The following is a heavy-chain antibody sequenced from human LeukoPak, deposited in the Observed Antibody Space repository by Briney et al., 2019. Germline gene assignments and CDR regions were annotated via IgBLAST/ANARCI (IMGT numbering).Heavy chain of an antibody. CDR1: GYSFTSYW. CDR2: IYPSDSDT. Sequence: GESLKISCKGSGYSFTSYWIGWVRQMPGKGVEWMGIIYPSDSDTRYSPSFQGQVTISADKSISTAYLQWSSLKASDTAMYYCARQRRNGGIAASNDAFDIWGQGTMVTVSS. D-gene: IGHD6-13*01. J-gene: IGHJ3*02. V-gene: IGHV5-51*01. CDR3: ARQRRNGGIAASNDAFDI.